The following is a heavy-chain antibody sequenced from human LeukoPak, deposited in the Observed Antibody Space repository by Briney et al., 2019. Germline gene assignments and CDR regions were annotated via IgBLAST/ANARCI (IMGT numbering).Heavy chain of an antibody. CDR2: IKQDGSEK. J-gene: IGHJ5*02. D-gene: IGHD6-13*01. CDR3: ARDGLYSSSWYNWFDP. CDR1: GFTFSSYW. Sequence: PGGSLRLSCAASGFTFSSYWMSWVRQAPGEGLGWVANIKQDGSEKYYVDSVKGRFTISRDNAKNSLFLQMNSLRAEDTGVYYCARDGLYSSSWYNWFDPWGQGTLVTVSS. V-gene: IGHV3-7*01.